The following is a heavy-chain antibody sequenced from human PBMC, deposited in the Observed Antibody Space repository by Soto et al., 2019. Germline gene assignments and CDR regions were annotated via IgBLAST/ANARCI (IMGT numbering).Heavy chain of an antibody. CDR2: IIPIFGTA. CDR3: ASTAYYDFWSAKLYYYYYGMAV. V-gene: IGHV1-69*01. CDR1: GGTFSSYA. Sequence: QVQLVQSGAEVKKPGSSVKVSCKASGGTFSSYAISWVRQAPGQGLEWMGGIIPIFGTANYAQKFQGRVTITADESTSTAYMELSSLRSEDTAVYYCASTAYYDFWSAKLYYYYYGMAVWGQGTTVTVSS. D-gene: IGHD3-3*01. J-gene: IGHJ6*02.